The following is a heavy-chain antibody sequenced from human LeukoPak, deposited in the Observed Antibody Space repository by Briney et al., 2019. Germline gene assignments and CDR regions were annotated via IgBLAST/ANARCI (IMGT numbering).Heavy chain of an antibody. J-gene: IGHJ4*02. D-gene: IGHD6-13*01. Sequence: SETLSLTCTVSGGSIRSYYWGWIRQPPGKGLEWIGSIYYSGRTSYNPSLKSRVSISVDTTKNQFSLKLSSVTAADTAVYYCAKDGGRQLVDYWGQGTLVTVSS. CDR2: IYYSGRT. CDR1: GGSIRSYY. V-gene: IGHV4-39*07. CDR3: AKDGGRQLVDY.